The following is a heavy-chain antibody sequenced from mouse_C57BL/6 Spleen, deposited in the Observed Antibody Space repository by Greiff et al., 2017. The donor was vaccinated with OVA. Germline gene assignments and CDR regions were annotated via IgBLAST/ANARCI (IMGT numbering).Heavy chain of an antibody. Sequence: DVMLVESGEGLVKPGGSLKLSCAASGFTFSSYAMSWVRQTPEKRLEWVAYISSGGDYIYYADTVKGRFTISRDNARNTLYLQMSSLKSEDTAMYYCTRDQVTTVVATWAMDYWGQGTSVTVSS. CDR2: ISSGGDYI. CDR3: TRDQVTTVVATWAMDY. J-gene: IGHJ4*01. CDR1: GFTFSSYA. V-gene: IGHV5-9-1*02. D-gene: IGHD1-1*01.